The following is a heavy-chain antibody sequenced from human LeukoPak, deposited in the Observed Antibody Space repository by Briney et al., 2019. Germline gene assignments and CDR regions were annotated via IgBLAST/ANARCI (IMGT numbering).Heavy chain of an antibody. CDR1: GFTFSSYS. Sequence: PGGSLRLSCAASGFTFSSYSMNWVRQAPGKGLEWVSSISSSSSYIYYADSVKGRFTISRDNAKNSLYLQMNSLRAEDTAVYHGARDYDFWSGFGDYWGQGTLVTVSS. CDR2: ISSSSSYI. CDR3: ARDYDFWSGFGDY. V-gene: IGHV3-21*01. J-gene: IGHJ4*02. D-gene: IGHD3-3*01.